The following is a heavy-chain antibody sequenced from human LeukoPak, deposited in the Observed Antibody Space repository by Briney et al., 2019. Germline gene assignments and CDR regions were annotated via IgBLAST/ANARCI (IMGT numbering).Heavy chain of an antibody. V-gene: IGHV3-9*01. D-gene: IGHD4-17*01. J-gene: IGHJ4*02. CDR3: AKLYYGDYGYYFDY. CDR2: ISWNSGSI. Sequence: GGSLRLSCAASGFTFDDYAMHWVRQAPGKGLEWVSGISWNSGSIGYADSVKGRFTISRDNAKNSLYLQMNSLRAEDTAVYYCAKLYYGDYGYYFDYWGQGTLVTVSS. CDR1: GFTFDDYA.